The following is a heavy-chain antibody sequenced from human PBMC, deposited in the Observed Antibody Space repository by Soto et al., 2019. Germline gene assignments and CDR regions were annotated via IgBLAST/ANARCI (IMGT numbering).Heavy chain of an antibody. D-gene: IGHD6-19*01. V-gene: IGHV2-5*02. CDR3: AHASNGWYGMDV. J-gene: IGHJ6*02. Sequence: QITLKESGPTLVKPTQTLTLTCTSSGFSLTTRGVGVAWIRQPPGKALEWLALIYWDDDKRYSPALKSRLTIPRDTSKNQVVLTMTNMDPVDTATYYCAHASNGWYGMDVWGQGTTVTVSS. CDR2: IYWDDDK. CDR1: GFSLTTRGVG.